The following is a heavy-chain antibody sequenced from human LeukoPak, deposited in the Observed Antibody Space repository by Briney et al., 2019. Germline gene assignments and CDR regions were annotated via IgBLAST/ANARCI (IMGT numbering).Heavy chain of an antibody. CDR1: GYTFTSYY. D-gene: IGHD3-22*01. CDR2: INPNSGGT. J-gene: IGHJ4*02. Sequence: ASVKVSCKASGYTFTSYYIYWVRQAPGQGLEWLGRINPNSGGTNYAQKFQGRVTMTRDTSISTAYMELSRLRSDDTAVYFCARDLASSGYYWDWGQGTLVTVSS. V-gene: IGHV1-2*06. CDR3: ARDLASSGYYWD.